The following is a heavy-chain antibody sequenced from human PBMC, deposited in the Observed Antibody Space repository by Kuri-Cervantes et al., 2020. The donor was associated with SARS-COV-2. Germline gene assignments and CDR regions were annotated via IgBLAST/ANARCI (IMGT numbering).Heavy chain of an antibody. V-gene: IGHV3-23*01. CDR3: ARDKSYGFWREPFDY. J-gene: IGHJ4*02. Sequence: GESLKISCEGSGFTFGDYAMSWVRQSPGKGLEWVSAISGSGSNTYYADSVKGRFIISRDNSKNTLYLQMDSLRADDTAVYFCARDKSYGFWREPFDYWGQGTPVTVSS. CDR1: GFTFGDYA. D-gene: IGHD3/OR15-3a*01. CDR2: ISGSGSNT.